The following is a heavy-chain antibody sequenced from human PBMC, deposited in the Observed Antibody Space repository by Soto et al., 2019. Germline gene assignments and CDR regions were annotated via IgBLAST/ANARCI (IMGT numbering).Heavy chain of an antibody. D-gene: IGHD6-6*01. CDR1: GGTFSSYA. CDR3: ARGIAARSYYYYYGMDV. CDR2: IIPIFGTA. J-gene: IGHJ6*02. V-gene: IGHV1-69*12. Sequence: QVQLVQSGAEVKKPGSSVKVSCKASGGTFSSYAISWVRQAPGQGLEWMGGIIPIFGTANYAQKFQGRVTITADESPSTAYMELSSLRSEDTAVYYCARGIAARSYYYYYGMDVWGQGTTVTVSS.